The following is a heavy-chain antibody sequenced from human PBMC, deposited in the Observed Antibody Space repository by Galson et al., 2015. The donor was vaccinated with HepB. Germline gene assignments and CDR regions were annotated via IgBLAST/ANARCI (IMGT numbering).Heavy chain of an antibody. CDR2: ISWNSGNI. D-gene: IGHD6-19*01. V-gene: IGHV3-9*01. CDR3: AKDGGIAVAGGYFQH. J-gene: IGHJ1*01. CDR1: GFTFAESA. Sequence: SLRLSCAASGFTFAESAMHWVRQVSGKGLEWVSGISWNSGNIAYVDSVKGRFTISRDNARNSLYLQMDSLRPEDTALYYCAKDGGIAVAGGYFQHWGQGTLLTVSS.